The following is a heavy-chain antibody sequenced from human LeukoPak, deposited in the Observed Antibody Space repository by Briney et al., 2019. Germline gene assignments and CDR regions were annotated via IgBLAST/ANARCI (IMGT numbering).Heavy chain of an antibody. CDR3: AKDPNGELTYFDY. CDR2: ISGSGGST. J-gene: IGHJ4*02. V-gene: IGHV3-23*01. Sequence: PGGSLRLSCAASGFTFSTYVVNWVRQAPGKGLEWVSAISGSGGSTYYADSVKGRFIISRDNSKNTLYLQMNSLRAEDTAVYYCAKDPNGELTYFDYWGQGTLVTVSS. CDR1: GFTFSTYV. D-gene: IGHD1-26*01.